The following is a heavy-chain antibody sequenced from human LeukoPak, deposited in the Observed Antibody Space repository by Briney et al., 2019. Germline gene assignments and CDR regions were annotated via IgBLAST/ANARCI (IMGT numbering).Heavy chain of an antibody. CDR3: AKDYSGYNRNYFDY. CDR1: GFTVSSNY. CDR2: IYSGGGT. J-gene: IGHJ4*02. D-gene: IGHD5-12*01. V-gene: IGHV3-66*01. Sequence: PGGSLRLSCAASGFTVSSNYMSWVRQAPGKGLEWVSVIYSGGGTYYADSLKGRFTIPRDNSKNTLYLEMNSLRAEDTAVYYCAKDYSGYNRNYFDYWGQGTLVTVSS.